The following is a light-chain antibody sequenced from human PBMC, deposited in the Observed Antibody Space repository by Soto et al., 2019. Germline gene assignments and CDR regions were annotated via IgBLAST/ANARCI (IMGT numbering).Light chain of an antibody. CDR2: AAS. CDR1: QSISSY. J-gene: IGKJ2*01. V-gene: IGKV1-39*01. CDR3: LQSYSTPHT. Sequence: DSQMTQSPSSLYASVGDRVTITCRASQSISSYLNWYQQKPGKASKLLISAASSLQSGAPSRFSGSGSGTDLTLTSSNLQPVDFATYYFLQSYSTPHTFGQGTKLEIK.